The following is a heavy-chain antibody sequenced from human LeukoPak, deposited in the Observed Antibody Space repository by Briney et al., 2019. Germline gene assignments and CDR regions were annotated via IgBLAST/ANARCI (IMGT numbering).Heavy chain of an antibody. CDR2: ISAYNGNT. CDR3: ARDGHSQDYYDSSGQNWFDP. Sequence: GASVKVSCTASGYTFTSYGISWVRQAPGQGLEWMGWISAYNGNTNYAQKLQGRVTMTTDTSTSTAYMELRSLRSDDTAVYYCARDGHSQDYYDSSGQNWFDPWGQGTLVTVSS. J-gene: IGHJ5*02. CDR1: GYTFTSYG. V-gene: IGHV1-18*01. D-gene: IGHD3-22*01.